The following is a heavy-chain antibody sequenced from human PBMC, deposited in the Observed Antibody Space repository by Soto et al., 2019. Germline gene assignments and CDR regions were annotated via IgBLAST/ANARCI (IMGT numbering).Heavy chain of an antibody. CDR2: IIPIFGTA. CDR1: GGTFSSYP. Sequence: SVKVSCKASGGTFSSYPISWVRQAPGQGLEWMGGIIPIFGTANYAQKFQGRATITADKSTSTAYMELSSLRSEDTAVYYCARVWETMVRGVIRPAFDIWGQGTMVTVSS. V-gene: IGHV1-69*06. J-gene: IGHJ3*02. D-gene: IGHD3-10*01. CDR3: ARVWETMVRGVIRPAFDI.